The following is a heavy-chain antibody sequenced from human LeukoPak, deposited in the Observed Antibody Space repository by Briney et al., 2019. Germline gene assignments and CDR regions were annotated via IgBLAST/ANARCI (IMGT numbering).Heavy chain of an antibody. CDR1: ADSVSSNSAV. CDR2: TYYRSKWYN. V-gene: IGHV6-1*01. D-gene: IGHD5-24*01. Sequence: SQTLSLTCAISADSVSSNSAVWTWIRQPPSRGLEWLGRTYYRSKWYNDYAVSVKSRITVNPDTSKNQFSLKLTSVTAADTAVYYCARLDLPATLFDYWGQGTLVTVSS. J-gene: IGHJ4*02. CDR3: ARLDLPATLFDY.